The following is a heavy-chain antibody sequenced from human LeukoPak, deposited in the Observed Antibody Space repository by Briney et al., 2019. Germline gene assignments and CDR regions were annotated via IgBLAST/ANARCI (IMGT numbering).Heavy chain of an antibody. CDR3: TRMTGAFDY. CDR2: INPDDSEK. V-gene: IGHV3-7*01. J-gene: IGHJ4*02. D-gene: IGHD3-10*01. Sequence: GGSLRLSCAASGFTLSNYWMSWVRQYPGKGLEWVANINPDDSEKYYVDSVKGRFTISRDNAKNSLYLQMNSLRAEDTAIYYCTRMTGAFDYWGQGTLVTVSS. CDR1: GFTLSNYW.